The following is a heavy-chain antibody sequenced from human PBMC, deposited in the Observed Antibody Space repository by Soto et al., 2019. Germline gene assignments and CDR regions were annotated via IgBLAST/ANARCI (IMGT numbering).Heavy chain of an antibody. CDR1: GFTFSSFT. D-gene: IGHD2-8*01. V-gene: IGHV3-23*01. CDR3: TSRVSAHFDY. J-gene: IGHJ4*02. Sequence: GSLRLSCAASGFTFSSFTMNWVRQAPGTGLEWVSTISDGSTNTHYADSVKGRFTVSRDDSKNTLFLQMNSLRVEDTAVYYCTSRVSAHFDYWGQGIPVTVSS. CDR2: ISDGSTNT.